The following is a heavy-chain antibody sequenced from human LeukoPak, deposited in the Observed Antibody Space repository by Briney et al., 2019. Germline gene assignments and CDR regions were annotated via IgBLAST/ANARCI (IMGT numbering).Heavy chain of an antibody. Sequence: PGGSLRLSCTASGFTFGDYAMSWFRQAPGEAPVWVANIKQNGGEIHYLDSVKGRFTISRDDAKNSLYLQMNSLRVEDTARYFCARDLPFDLWGQGTLVTVSS. V-gene: IGHV3-7*03. CDR1: GFTFGDYA. CDR2: IKQNGGEI. CDR3: ARDLPFDL. J-gene: IGHJ4*02.